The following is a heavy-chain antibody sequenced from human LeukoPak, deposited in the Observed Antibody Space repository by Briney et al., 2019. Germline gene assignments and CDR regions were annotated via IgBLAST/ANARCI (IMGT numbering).Heavy chain of an antibody. CDR2: IYPGDSDT. V-gene: IGHV5-51*01. Sequence: GESLKISCKVSGYEFTSYWIGWVRQMPGTGLEWMGIIYPGDSDTRYSPSFQGQVTISADKSISTAYLQWSSLKASDTAMYFCARAGYSYGKYFEYWGQGTLVTVS. CDR1: GYEFTSYW. J-gene: IGHJ4*02. CDR3: ARAGYSYGKYFEY. D-gene: IGHD5-18*01.